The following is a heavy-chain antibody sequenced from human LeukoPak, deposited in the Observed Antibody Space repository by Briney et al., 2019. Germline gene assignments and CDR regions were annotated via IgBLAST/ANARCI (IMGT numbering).Heavy chain of an antibody. J-gene: IGHJ4*02. V-gene: IGHV3-30*03. Sequence: PGGSLRLSCAASGFTFSTYGMYWVRQAPGKGLEWVAVISYDGSNKYYADSVKGRFTISRDNSKNTLYLQMNSLRAEDTAVYYCAVGGRYCSSTSCYSPFDYWGQGTLVTASS. CDR1: GFTFSTYG. CDR3: AVGGRYCSSTSCYSPFDY. CDR2: ISYDGSNK. D-gene: IGHD2-2*01.